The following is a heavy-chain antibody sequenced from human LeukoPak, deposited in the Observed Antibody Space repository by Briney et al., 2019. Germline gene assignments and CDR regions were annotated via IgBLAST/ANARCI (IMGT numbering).Heavy chain of an antibody. CDR1: GGSVRSGGYY. CDR3: ARPWIVGASLGAFDL. CDR2: VSYSGST. D-gene: IGHD1-26*01. J-gene: IGHJ3*01. Sequence: SETLSLTCTVTGGSVRSGGYYWSRIRQSPGRGLEWIAYVSYSGSTNYNPSLKSRVTISVDASKNQFSLKLSSVTAADTAVYFCARPWIVGASLGAFDLWGQGTMVTVSS. V-gene: IGHV4-61*08.